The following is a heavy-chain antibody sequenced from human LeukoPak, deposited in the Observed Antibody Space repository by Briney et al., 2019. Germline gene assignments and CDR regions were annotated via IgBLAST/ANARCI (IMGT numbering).Heavy chain of an antibody. CDR1: GFTFSSYS. CDR2: ISNSSSYI. D-gene: IGHD4-23*01. Sequence: GGSLRLSCAASGFTFSSYSMNWVRQAPGKGLEWVSSISNSSSYIYYAGSVKGRFTISRDNAKNSLYLQVNSLRAEDTAVYYCAREDYGGNSGNYWGQGTLVTVSS. V-gene: IGHV3-21*06. CDR3: AREDYGGNSGNY. J-gene: IGHJ4*02.